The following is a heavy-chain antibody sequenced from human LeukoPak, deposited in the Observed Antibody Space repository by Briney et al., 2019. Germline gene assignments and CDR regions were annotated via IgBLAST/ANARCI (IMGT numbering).Heavy chain of an antibody. CDR1: GYTFTGYY. Sequence: ASVPVTRKPSGYTFTGYYMHGVRQAPGQGLEWMGWINPNSGGTNYAQKFQGRVTMTRDTSIRTAYMELSWLSSDDMAVYYCAREDYYHSSGYYKSREYFHCWVGGSMVTVCS. J-gene: IGHJ1*01. D-gene: IGHD3-22*01. CDR3: AREDYYHSSGYYKSREYFHC. V-gene: IGHV1-2*02. CDR2: INPNSGGT.